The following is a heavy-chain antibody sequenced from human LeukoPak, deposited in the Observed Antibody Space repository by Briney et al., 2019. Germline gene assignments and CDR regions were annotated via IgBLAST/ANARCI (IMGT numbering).Heavy chain of an antibody. J-gene: IGHJ5*02. Sequence: SETLSLTCTVSGGSISSYYWSWIRQPPGKGLEWIGYIYYSGSTNYNPSLKSRVTISVDTFKNQFSLKLSSVTAADTAVYYCAREGDYGDYYNWFDPWGQGTLVTVSS. CDR3: AREGDYGDYYNWFDP. CDR2: IYYSGST. V-gene: IGHV4-59*01. D-gene: IGHD4-17*01. CDR1: GGSISSYY.